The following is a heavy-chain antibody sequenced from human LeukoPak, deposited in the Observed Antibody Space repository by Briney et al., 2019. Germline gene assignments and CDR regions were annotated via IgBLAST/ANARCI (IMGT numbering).Heavy chain of an antibody. CDR1: GGSFSGYY. J-gene: IGHJ3*02. Sequence: SETLSLTCAVYGGSFSGYYWSWIRQPPGKGLEWIGEINHSGSTYYNPSLKSRVTISVDTSKNQFSLKLSSVTAADTAVYYCARWEVRLNAFEMWGQGTMVTVSS. CDR3: ARWEVRLNAFEM. V-gene: IGHV4-34*01. CDR2: INHSGST. D-gene: IGHD3-10*01.